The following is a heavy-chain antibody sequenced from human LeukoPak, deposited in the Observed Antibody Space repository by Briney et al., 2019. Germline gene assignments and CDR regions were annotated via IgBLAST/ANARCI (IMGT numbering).Heavy chain of an antibody. CDR3: ARDSGWYRFDY. CDR2: ISSGGDIM. Sequence: PGGSLRLSCAASGLRFSDYYVSWIRQAPGKGLQWVSYISSGGDIMHYADSVKGRFTSSRDNAKNSGYLEMNSLRAEDTAVYYCARDSGWYRFDYWGQGTLVTVSS. D-gene: IGHD6-19*01. J-gene: IGHJ4*02. V-gene: IGHV3-11*04. CDR1: GLRFSDYY.